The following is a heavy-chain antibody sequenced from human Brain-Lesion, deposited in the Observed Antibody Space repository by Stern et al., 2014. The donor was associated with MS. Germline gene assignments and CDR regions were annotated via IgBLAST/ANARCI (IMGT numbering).Heavy chain of an antibody. V-gene: IGHV4-39*01. J-gene: IGHJ5*02. CDR2: IYYSGNT. CDR3: AGEEDIRYCSGGSCTGNLFDP. CDR1: GGSVSSTSYA. D-gene: IGHD2-15*01. Sequence: QLVQSGPGLVKPSETLSLTCTVAGGSVSSTSYAWAWIRQPPGKGLEGIGTIYYSGNTYYSPSHKSRLTISLDTSKNLFSLQLRSVTAADTAVYYCAGEEDIRYCSGGSCTGNLFDPWGQGTLVTVSS.